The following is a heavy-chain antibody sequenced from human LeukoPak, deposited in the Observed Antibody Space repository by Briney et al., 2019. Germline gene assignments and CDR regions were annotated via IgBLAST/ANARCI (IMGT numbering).Heavy chain of an antibody. CDR3: ARDRRYYDSSGYYYYYGMDV. CDR2: ISSSSSYI. Sequence: PGGSLRLSWAASGFTFSSYSMNWVRQAPGKGLEWVSSISSSSSYIYYADSVKGRFTISRDNAKNSLYLQMNSLRAEDTAVYYCARDRRYYDSSGYYYYYGMDVWGQGTTVTVSS. D-gene: IGHD3-22*01. CDR1: GFTFSSYS. J-gene: IGHJ6*02. V-gene: IGHV3-21*01.